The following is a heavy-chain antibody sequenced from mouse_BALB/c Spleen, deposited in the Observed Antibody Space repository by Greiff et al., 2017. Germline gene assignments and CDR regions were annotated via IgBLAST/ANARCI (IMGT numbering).Heavy chain of an antibody. J-gene: IGHJ3*01. D-gene: IGHD2-3*01. Sequence: EVQLQESGAELVRPGALVKLSCKASGFNIKDYYMHWVKQRPEQGLEWIGWIDPENGNTIYDPKFQGKASITADTSSNTAYLQLSSLTSEDTAVYYCARAGSYDGSSWFAYWGQGTLVTVSA. CDR2: IDPENGNT. CDR3: ARAGSYDGSSWFAY. V-gene: IGHV14-1*02. CDR1: GFNIKDYY.